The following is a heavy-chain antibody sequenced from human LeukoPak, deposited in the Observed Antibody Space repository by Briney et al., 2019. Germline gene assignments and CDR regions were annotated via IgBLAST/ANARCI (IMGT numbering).Heavy chain of an antibody. Sequence: SETLSLTCAVYGGSFSGYYWSWIRQPPGKGLEWIGYIYHSGSTYYNPSLKSRVTISVDRSKNQFSLKLSSVTAADTAVYYCARDAGTRYFDLWGRGTLVTVSS. CDR3: ARDAGTRYFDL. V-gene: IGHV4-34*01. CDR2: IYHSGST. D-gene: IGHD6-13*01. CDR1: GGSFSGYY. J-gene: IGHJ2*01.